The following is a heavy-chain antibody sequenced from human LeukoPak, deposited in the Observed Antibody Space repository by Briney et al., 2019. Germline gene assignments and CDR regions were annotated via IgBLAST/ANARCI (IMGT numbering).Heavy chain of an antibody. CDR3: ARDFGDWRTDY. CDR2: INYSGKL. Sequence: SETLSLTCTVSGDSISSRTYYWAWICQPPGKGLEWIGSINYSGKLTFNPSLKSRVTVSLDTSRNQFSLTLSSVTAAGTAVYYCARDFGDWRTDYWGQGTLVTVSS. V-gene: IGHV4-39*07. J-gene: IGHJ4*02. CDR1: GDSISSRTYY. D-gene: IGHD2-21*02.